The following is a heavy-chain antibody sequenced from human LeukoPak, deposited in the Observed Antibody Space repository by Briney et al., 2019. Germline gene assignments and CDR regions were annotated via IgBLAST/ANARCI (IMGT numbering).Heavy chain of an antibody. CDR3: AREGSSSGVWFDP. Sequence: KASETLSLTCTVSGYSISSGYYWGWIRQPPGKGLEWIGSIYHRGSTYYNPSLKSRVTISVDTSKNQFSLKLSSVTAADTAVYYCAREGSSSGVWFDPWGQGTLVTVSS. CDR2: IYHRGST. J-gene: IGHJ5*02. CDR1: GYSISSGYY. D-gene: IGHD6-6*01. V-gene: IGHV4-38-2*02.